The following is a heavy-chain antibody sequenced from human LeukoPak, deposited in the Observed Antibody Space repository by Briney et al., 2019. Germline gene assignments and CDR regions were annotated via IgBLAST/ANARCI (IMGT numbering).Heavy chain of an antibody. Sequence: TSETLSLTCTISGGSVSDYYWSWIRQSPGKGLEWIGYIYHTGSTSYSPSLKSRVTISADTSQNQFSLKLSSVTAADTAVYYCASRKLGNDYWGQGTLVTVSS. V-gene: IGHV4-59*02. CDR1: GGSVSDYY. CDR2: IYHTGST. CDR3: ASRKLGNDY. D-gene: IGHD7-27*01. J-gene: IGHJ4*02.